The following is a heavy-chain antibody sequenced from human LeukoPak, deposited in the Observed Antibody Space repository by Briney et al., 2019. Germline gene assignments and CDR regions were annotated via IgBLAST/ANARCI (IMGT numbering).Heavy chain of an antibody. D-gene: IGHD3-22*01. Sequence: GGSLRLSCTASGFTFGDYTMNWVRQAPGKGLEWVGFIRSKAYGGTTEYAASVKGRFTFSRDDSKTIAYLQMNSLKTEDTALYYCTRDRSGYYYNWFDPWGQGTLVTVSS. CDR2: IRSKAYGGTT. CDR3: TRDRSGYYYNWFDP. CDR1: GFTFGDYT. J-gene: IGHJ5*02. V-gene: IGHV3-49*04.